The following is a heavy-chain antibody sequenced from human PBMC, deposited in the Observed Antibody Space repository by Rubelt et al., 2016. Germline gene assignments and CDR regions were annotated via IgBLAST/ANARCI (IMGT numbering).Heavy chain of an antibody. CDR2: INPSGGST. D-gene: IGHD4-11*01. J-gene: IGHJ3*02. CDR3: ARAGVTTADAFDI. Sequence: QVQLVQSGAEVKKPGASVKVSCKASGYTFTSYYMHWVRQAPGQGLERMGIINPSGGSTSYAQKFQGRVTMTRDTSTSTVYMELSSLRSEDTAVYYWARAGVTTADAFDIWGQGTMVTVSS. CDR1: GYTFTSYY. V-gene: IGHV1-46*01.